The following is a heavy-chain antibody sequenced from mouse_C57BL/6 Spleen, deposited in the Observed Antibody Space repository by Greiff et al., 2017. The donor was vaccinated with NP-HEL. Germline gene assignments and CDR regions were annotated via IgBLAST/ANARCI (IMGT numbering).Heavy chain of an antibody. Sequence: VQGVESGPGLVQPSQSLSITCTVSGFSLTSYGVHWVRQSPGKGLEWLGVIWRGGSTDYNAAFISRLSISKDNSKSQVFVKMNSLQADDTAIYYCAKTTNSYAMDYWGQGTSVTVSS. V-gene: IGHV2-2*01. D-gene: IGHD1-3*01. J-gene: IGHJ4*01. CDR1: GFSLTSYG. CDR2: IWRGGST. CDR3: AKTTNSYAMDY.